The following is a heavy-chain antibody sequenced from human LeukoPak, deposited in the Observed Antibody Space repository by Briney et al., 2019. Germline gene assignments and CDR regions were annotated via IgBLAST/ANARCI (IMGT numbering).Heavy chain of an antibody. CDR2: ISSSSSYI. V-gene: IGHV3-21*01. CDR3: ARGIDTARGFDY. CDR1: GFTFSSYS. Sequence: PGGSLRLSCAASGFTFSSYSMNWVRQAPGKGLEWVSSISSSSSYIFYADSLKGRFTISRDNAKNSLYLQMNSLRAEDTAVYYCARGIDTARGFDYWGQGTLVTVSS. J-gene: IGHJ4*02. D-gene: IGHD5-18*01.